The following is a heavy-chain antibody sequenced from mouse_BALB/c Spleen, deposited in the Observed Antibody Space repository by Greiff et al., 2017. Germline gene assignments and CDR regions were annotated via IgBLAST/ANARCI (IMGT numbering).Heavy chain of an antibody. Sequence: LVKTGASVKISCKASGYSFTGYYMHWVKQSHGKSLEWIGYISCYNGATSYNQKFKGKATFTVDTSSSTAYMQFNSLTSEDSAVYYCARGDYDYYYAMDYWGQGTSVTVSS. J-gene: IGHJ4*01. CDR2: ISCYNGAT. V-gene: IGHV1S34*01. CDR1: GYSFTGYY. CDR3: ARGDYDYYYAMDY. D-gene: IGHD2-4*01.